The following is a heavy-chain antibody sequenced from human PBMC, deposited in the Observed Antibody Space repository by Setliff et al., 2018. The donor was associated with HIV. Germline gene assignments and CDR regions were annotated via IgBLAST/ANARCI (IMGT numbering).Heavy chain of an antibody. CDR1: GGSISTYY. CDR3: ARHANYDFWSGCWGYYFDY. D-gene: IGHD3-3*01. V-gene: IGHV4-4*09. Sequence: SETLSLTCTVSGGSISTYYWSWIRQPPGKGLEWIGYIYTSGTTNYNPSLKSRVTISVDTSKKQVSLKLSSVTAADTAVYYCARHANYDFWSGCWGYYFDYWGQGTLVTVSS. CDR2: IYTSGTT. J-gene: IGHJ4*02.